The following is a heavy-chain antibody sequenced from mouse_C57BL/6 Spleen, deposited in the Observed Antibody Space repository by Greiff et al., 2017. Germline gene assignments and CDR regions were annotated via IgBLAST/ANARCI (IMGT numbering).Heavy chain of an antibody. CDR1: GYTFTSYT. D-gene: IGHD1-1*01. V-gene: IGHV1-4*01. J-gene: IGHJ4*01. CDR2: INPSSGYT. CDR3: ARGGKYGSSSSAMDY. Sequence: QVQLQQSGAELARPGASVKMSCKASGYTFTSYTMHWVKQRPGQGLEWIGYINPSSGYTKYNQKFKDKATLTADKSSSTAYMQLSILTSEDSAVYCCARGGKYGSSSSAMDYWGQGTSVTVSS.